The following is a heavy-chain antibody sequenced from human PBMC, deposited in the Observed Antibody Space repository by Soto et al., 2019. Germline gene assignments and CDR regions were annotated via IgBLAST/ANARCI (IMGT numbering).Heavy chain of an antibody. CDR3: ARGRSSGWEYYFDY. D-gene: IGHD6-19*01. CDR2: IGTAGDT. CDR1: GFTFSSYY. V-gene: IGHV3-13*01. Sequence: LRLSCAASGFTFSSYYMHWVRQATGKGLEWVSAIGTAGDTYYPGSVKGRFTISRENAKNSLYLQMNSLRAGDTAVYYCARGRSSGWEYYFDYWGQGTLVTVSS. J-gene: IGHJ4*02.